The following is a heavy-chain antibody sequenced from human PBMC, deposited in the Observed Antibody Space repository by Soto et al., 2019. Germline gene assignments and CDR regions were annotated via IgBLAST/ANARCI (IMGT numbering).Heavy chain of an antibody. Sequence: PSQTLSLTCAISGDSVSSNSAAWNWIRQPPSRGLEWLGRTYYRSKWYNDYAVSVKSRITINPDTSKNQFSLQLNSVTPEDTAVYYCAREGWREDSRSIDYWGQGTLVTVSS. CDR1: GDSVSSNSAA. CDR3: AREGWREDSRSIDY. V-gene: IGHV6-1*01. D-gene: IGHD3-22*01. J-gene: IGHJ4*02. CDR2: TYYRSKWYN.